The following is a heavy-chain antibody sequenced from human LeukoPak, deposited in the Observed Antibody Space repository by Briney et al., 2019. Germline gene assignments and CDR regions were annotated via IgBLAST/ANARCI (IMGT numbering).Heavy chain of an antibody. J-gene: IGHJ4*02. D-gene: IGHD2-15*01. Sequence: ASVKVSCKASGYTFTSYGISWVRQAPGQGLEWMGWISAYNGNTNYAQKLQGRVTMTTDTSTGTAYMELRSLRSDDTAVYYCARDTTNCSGGSCYWSGFDYWGQGTLVTVSS. CDR3: ARDTTNCSGGSCYWSGFDY. CDR1: GYTFTSYG. CDR2: ISAYNGNT. V-gene: IGHV1-18*01.